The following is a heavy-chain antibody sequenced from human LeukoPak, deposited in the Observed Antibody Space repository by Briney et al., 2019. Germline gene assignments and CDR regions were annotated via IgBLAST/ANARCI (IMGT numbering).Heavy chain of an antibody. J-gene: IGHJ1*01. V-gene: IGHV3-74*01. CDR1: GFTFSXXX. CDR3: YGGNAEQ. D-gene: IGHD4/OR15-4a*01. Sequence: GGSLRLSCAASGFTFSXXXXXXVRXXXXKGLVXXSGVNTDGXXXXXXXSVXXXXXXXRDNAKNTVYLQMNSLRVEDMAVYYCYGGNAEQWGQGTLVTVSS. CDR2: VNTDGXXX.